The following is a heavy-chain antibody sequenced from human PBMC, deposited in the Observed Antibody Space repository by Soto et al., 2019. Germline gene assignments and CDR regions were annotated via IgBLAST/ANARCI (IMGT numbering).Heavy chain of an antibody. CDR3: AKGAKRTGTTTY. D-gene: IGHD1-1*01. CDR1: GFTFSSYG. J-gene: IGHJ4*02. CDR2: ISYDGSNK. Sequence: GGSLRLSCAASGFTFSSYGMHWVRQAPGKGLEWVAVISYDGSNKYYADSVKGRFTISRDNSKNTLYLQMNSLRAEDTAVYYCAKGAKRTGTTTYWGQGTLVTVSS. V-gene: IGHV3-30*18.